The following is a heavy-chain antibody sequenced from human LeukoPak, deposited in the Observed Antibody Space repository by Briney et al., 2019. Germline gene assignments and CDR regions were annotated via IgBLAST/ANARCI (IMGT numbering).Heavy chain of an antibody. CDR3: ARARYYSSGSYDDAFDI. J-gene: IGHJ3*02. V-gene: IGHV1-2*02. CDR1: GYTFTGYY. D-gene: IGHD3-10*01. Sequence: GASVKVSCKASGYTFTGYYMHWVRQAPGQGLEWMGWINPNSGDTNYAQKFQGRVTTTTDTSTTTGYMELRSLRSDDTAVYYCARARYYSSGSYDDAFDIWGQGTMVTVSS. CDR2: INPNSGDT.